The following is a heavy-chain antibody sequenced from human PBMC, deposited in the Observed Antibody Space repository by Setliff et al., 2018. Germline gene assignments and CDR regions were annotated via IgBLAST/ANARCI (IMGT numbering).Heavy chain of an antibody. CDR1: GGSVTSHY. J-gene: IGHJ4*02. D-gene: IGHD1-1*01. CDR2: IFYSRDT. Sequence: SETLSLTCAVSGGSVTSHYWSWIRQPPGKVLEWIGFIFYSRDTNSNPSLKSRVTMSVDTSKNQFSLKLNSVTAADTATYYCARTGTYRYFDYWGQGALVTVSS. V-gene: IGHV4-59*02. CDR3: ARTGTYRYFDY.